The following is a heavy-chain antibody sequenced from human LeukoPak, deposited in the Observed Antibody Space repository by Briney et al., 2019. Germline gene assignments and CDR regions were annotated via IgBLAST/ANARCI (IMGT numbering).Heavy chain of an antibody. CDR2: IIPIFGTA. CDR3: ARRLYDSSGSDY. J-gene: IGHJ4*02. Sequence: ASVKVSCKASGGTFSSYAISWVRQAPGQGLEWMGGIIPIFGTANYAQKFQGRVTITADESTSTAYMELSSLRSEDTAVYYCARRLYDSSGSDYWGQGTLVTVPS. V-gene: IGHV1-69*13. D-gene: IGHD3-22*01. CDR1: GGTFSSYA.